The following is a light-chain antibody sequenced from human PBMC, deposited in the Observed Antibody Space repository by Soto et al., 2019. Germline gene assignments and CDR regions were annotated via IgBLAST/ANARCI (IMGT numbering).Light chain of an antibody. CDR2: GAS. J-gene: IGKJ1*01. Sequence: EIVVTQSPATLSVCAGGRATLACGASQSISGTLAWYQQKPGQAPRLLIYGASTRATSFPARFSGSGSGTDFTLTISSLQSEDFAVYYCPQYNNWPPSTFGPGTKVDIK. CDR3: PQYNNWPPST. CDR1: QSISGT. V-gene: IGKV3-15*01.